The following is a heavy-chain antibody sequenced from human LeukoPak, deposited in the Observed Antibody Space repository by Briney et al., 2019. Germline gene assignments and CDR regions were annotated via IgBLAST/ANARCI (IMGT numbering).Heavy chain of an antibody. V-gene: IGHV4-59*11. D-gene: IGHD4-17*01. CDR2: ISYIGTT. J-gene: IGHJ3*02. CDR1: GDSFSSHY. CDR3: ARDLVTVTKGFDI. Sequence: SETLSLTCAVSGDSFSSHYWTWIRQAPGRGLEWIGYISYIGTTNYNPSLKSRVAISIDTSKNQFSLKLTSVTTADTAVYYCARDLVTVTKGFDIWGLGTMVSVSS.